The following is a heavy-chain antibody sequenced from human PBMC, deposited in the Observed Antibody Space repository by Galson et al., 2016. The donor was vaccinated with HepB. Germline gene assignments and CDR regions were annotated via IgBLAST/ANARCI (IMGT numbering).Heavy chain of an antibody. CDR2: SYHSEST. J-gene: IGHJ4*02. D-gene: IGHD2-2*01. V-gene: IGHV4-4*01. CDR3: ASVRGGCSSTTCYLDS. CDR1: GASINSNYW. Sequence: ETLSLTCAVSGASINSNYWWTWVRQPPGKGLEWIGESYHSESTNYNPSPKSRVSISLDKSKNQFSLRLNSVSAEDTAVYFCASVRGGCSSTTCYLDSWGQGTLVTVSS.